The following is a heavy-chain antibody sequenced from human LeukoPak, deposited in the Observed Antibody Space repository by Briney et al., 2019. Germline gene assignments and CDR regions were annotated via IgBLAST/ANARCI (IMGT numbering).Heavy chain of an antibody. CDR3: ARERATYSGSLMDY. Sequence: SSETLSLTCTVSGGSISSSSYYWGWIRQPPGKGLEWIGSIYYSGSTYYNPSLKSRVTISVDTSKNQFSLKLSSVTAADTAVYYCARERATYSGSLMDYWGQGTLVTVSS. V-gene: IGHV4-39*02. J-gene: IGHJ4*02. CDR2: IYYSGST. D-gene: IGHD1-26*01. CDR1: GGSISSSSYY.